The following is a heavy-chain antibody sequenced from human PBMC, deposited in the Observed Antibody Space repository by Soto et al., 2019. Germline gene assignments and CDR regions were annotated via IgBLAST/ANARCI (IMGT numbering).Heavy chain of an antibody. Sequence: PWGSLRLSCAASGFTFIDYYISWIRQSPFKWLEWVSYISSSGSTIYYADSVKGRFTISRDNAKNSLYLQMNSLRAEDTAVYYCARDRGTIFGVVPRIYWGQGTLVTVSS. CDR2: ISSSGSTI. D-gene: IGHD3-3*01. V-gene: IGHV3-11*01. CDR1: GFTFIDYY. J-gene: IGHJ4*02. CDR3: ARDRGTIFGVVPRIY.